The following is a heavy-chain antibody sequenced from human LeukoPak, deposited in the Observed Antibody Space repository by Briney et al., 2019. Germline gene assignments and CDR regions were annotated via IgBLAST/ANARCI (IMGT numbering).Heavy chain of an antibody. V-gene: IGHV4-59*08. CDR1: GGSISSYY. J-gene: IGHJ6*02. CDR2: IYYSGST. CDR3: ARLDYYSIYYYYGVDV. D-gene: IGHD3-10*01. Sequence: PSETLSLTCTVSGGSISSYYWSWIRQPPGKGLEWIGYIYYSGSTNYNPSLKSRVTISVDTSKNQFSLKLSSVTAADTAVYYCARLDYYSIYYYYGVDVWGQGTTLTVSS.